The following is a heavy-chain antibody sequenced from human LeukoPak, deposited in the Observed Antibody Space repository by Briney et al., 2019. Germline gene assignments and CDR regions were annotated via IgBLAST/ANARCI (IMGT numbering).Heavy chain of an antibody. CDR1: VGSFSGYY. V-gene: IGHV4-34*01. J-gene: IGHJ1*01. CDR2: INHSGST. D-gene: IGHD3-22*01. Sequence: PSETLSLTCAVYVGSFSGYYWSWIRQPPGKGLEWIGEINHSGSTYYNPSLKSRVTISVDTSKNQFSLKLSSVTAADTAVYYCASWHYDSSGGLFLVSGRTGAEYFQHWGQGTLVTVSS. CDR3: ASWHYDSSGGLFLVSGRTGAEYFQH.